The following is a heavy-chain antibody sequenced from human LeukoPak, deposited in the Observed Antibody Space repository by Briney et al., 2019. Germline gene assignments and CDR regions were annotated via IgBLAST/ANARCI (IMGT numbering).Heavy chain of an antibody. CDR2: ITWNSRVK. J-gene: IGHJ5*01. Sequence: SLRLSCAASGFTSDNFAMHWVRQAPGKGREWVSGITWNSRVKTYTPSVKGRFTISRDNAKNSLDLQMSSLRPEDTALYYCVKDKHRYGYTYGVYDSWGQGTLITVSS. V-gene: IGHV3-9*02. CDR1: GFTSDNFA. CDR3: VKDKHRYGYTYGVYDS. D-gene: IGHD5-12*01.